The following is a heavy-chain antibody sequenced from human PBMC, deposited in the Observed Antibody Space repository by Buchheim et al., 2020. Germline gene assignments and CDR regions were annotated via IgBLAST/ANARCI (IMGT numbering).Heavy chain of an antibody. D-gene: IGHD3-22*01. V-gene: IGHV4-59*08. J-gene: IGHJ5*02. CDR2: ISYTGST. Sequence: QVQLQESGPGLVKPSETLSLTCSVSGDSISSHYWNWIRQPPGKGLDWIGYISYTGSTNYNPSLKSRVTISVDTSKNQFSLKLSSVTAADTAVYYCARRSYDSSGYWLPWGQGTL. CDR3: ARRSYDSSGYWLP. CDR1: GDSISSHY.